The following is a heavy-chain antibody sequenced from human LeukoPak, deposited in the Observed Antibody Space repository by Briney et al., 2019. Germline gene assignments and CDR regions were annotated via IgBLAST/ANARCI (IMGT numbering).Heavy chain of an antibody. CDR1: GFTFSSYA. CDR3: AKGVAAAGIFDY. J-gene: IGHJ4*02. V-gene: IGHV3-23*01. CDR2: ISGSGGST. Sequence: GGSLRLSCAASGFTFSSYAMSWVRQAPGKGLEWVSAISGSGGSTYYADSVKGRLTISRDSSKNTLYLQMNSLRAEDTAVYYCAKGVAAAGIFDYWGQGTLVTVSS. D-gene: IGHD6-13*01.